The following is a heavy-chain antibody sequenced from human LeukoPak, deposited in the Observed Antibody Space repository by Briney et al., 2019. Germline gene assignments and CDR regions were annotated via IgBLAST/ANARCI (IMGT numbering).Heavy chain of an antibody. D-gene: IGHD6-13*01. CDR2: IKSDESSE. Sequence: PGGSLRLSCAASGFTFSRYWMHWVRQVPGKGLVWVSRIKSDESSESYADFVKGRFTISRDNAKNTLYLQMNSLRAEDTAVYYCAKDPVHSGPLAAAPRDPWGQGTLVTVSS. CDR3: AKDPVHSGPLAAAPRDP. V-gene: IGHV3-74*01. J-gene: IGHJ5*02. CDR1: GFTFSRYW.